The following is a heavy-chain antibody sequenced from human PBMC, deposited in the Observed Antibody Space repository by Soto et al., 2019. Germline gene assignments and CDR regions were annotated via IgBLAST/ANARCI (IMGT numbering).Heavy chain of an antibody. CDR3: ARELIIVVFITTADAFDI. V-gene: IGHV6-1*01. CDR2: TYYRSKWYN. J-gene: IGHJ3*02. CDR1: GDSVSSNSAA. Sequence: PSQTLSLTCAISGDSVSSNSAAWNWIRQSPSRGLEWLGRTYYRSKWYNDYAVSVKSRITINPDTSKNQFSLQLNSVTPEDTAVYYCARELIIVVFITTADAFDIWGQGTMVTFSS. D-gene: IGHD3-22*01.